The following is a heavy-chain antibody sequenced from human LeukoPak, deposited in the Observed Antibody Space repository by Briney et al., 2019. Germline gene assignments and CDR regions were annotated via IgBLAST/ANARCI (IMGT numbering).Heavy chain of an antibody. V-gene: IGHV4-34*01. CDR3: ATSTVATWVY. Sequence: SETLSLTCAVYGGSFSDYYWSWIREPPGKRRKWIGEINHSGSTNYNPSLKSRVAISVDTSKNQFSLKLSSVTAADTAVYYCATSTVATWVYWGQGTLVTVSS. D-gene: IGHD5-12*01. J-gene: IGHJ4*02. CDR2: INHSGST. CDR1: GGSFSDYY.